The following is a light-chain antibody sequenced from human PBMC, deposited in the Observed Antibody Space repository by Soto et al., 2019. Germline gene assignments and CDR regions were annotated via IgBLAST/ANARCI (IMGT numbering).Light chain of an antibody. J-gene: IGKJ1*01. V-gene: IGKV3-20*01. CDR1: QSVSSGY. Sequence: EIVLTQSPDTLSLSPGERATLSCRASQSVSSGYLAWYQQQPGQAPRLLIYDASNRAAGIPDRFSGSGGGTDFSLIISRLEPEDFAVYYCQQYGSLSWTFGQGTKVDIK. CDR2: DAS. CDR3: QQYGSLSWT.